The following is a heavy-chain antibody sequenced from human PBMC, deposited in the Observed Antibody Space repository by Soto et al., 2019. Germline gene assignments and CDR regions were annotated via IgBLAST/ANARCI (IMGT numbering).Heavy chain of an antibody. J-gene: IGHJ4*02. CDR3: ARGPGYCSSTSCYGRFDY. CDR2: IYYSGST. Sequence: SEILSLTCTVSGGSISSGGYYWSWIRQHPGKGLEWIGYIYYSGSTYYNPSLKSRVTISVDTSKNQFSLKLSSVTAADTAVYYCARGPGYCSSTSCYGRFDYWGQGTLVTVSS. CDR1: GGSISSGGYY. V-gene: IGHV4-31*03. D-gene: IGHD2-2*01.